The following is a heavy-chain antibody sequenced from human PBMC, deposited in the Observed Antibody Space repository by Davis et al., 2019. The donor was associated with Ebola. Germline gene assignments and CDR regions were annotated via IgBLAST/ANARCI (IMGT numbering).Heavy chain of an antibody. CDR2: IRSKAYGGTT. CDR3: TRSRRLWESMTTGMDY. V-gene: IGHV3-49*04. J-gene: IGHJ4*02. CDR1: GFTFGDYA. D-gene: IGHD3-16*01. Sequence: PGGSLRLSCTASGFTFGDYAMSWVRQAPGKGREWVGFIRSKAYGGTTEYAASVKGRFTISRDDSKSIAYLQMNSLKTEDTAVYYCTRSRRLWESMTTGMDYWGQGTLVTVSS.